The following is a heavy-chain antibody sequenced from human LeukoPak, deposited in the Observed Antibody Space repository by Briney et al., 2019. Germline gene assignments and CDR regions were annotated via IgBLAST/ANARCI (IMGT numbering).Heavy chain of an antibody. J-gene: IGHJ4*02. Sequence: GGPLRLSCAASGFTFSSYAMSWVRQAPGKGLEWISAISGSGGSTYYADSVKGRFTISRDNSKNTLYLQMNSLRAEDTAVYYCAKDWEAYCGGDCYSAFDYWGQGILVTVAS. D-gene: IGHD2-21*01. CDR1: GFTFSSYA. V-gene: IGHV3-23*01. CDR2: ISGSGGST. CDR3: AKDWEAYCGGDCYSAFDY.